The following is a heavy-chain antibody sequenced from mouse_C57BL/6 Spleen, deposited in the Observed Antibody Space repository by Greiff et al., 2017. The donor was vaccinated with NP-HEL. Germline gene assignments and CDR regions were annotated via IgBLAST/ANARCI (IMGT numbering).Heavy chain of an antibody. CDR3: ARRGLRRLHWYFDV. CDR1: GYTFTDYN. V-gene: IGHV1-18*01. D-gene: IGHD2-4*01. Sequence: VQLQQSGPELVKPGASVKIPCKASGYTFTDYNMDWVKQSHGKSLEWIGDINPNNGGTIYNQKFKGKATLTVDKSSSTAYMELRSLTSEDTAVYYCARRGLRRLHWYFDVWGTGTTVTVSS. J-gene: IGHJ1*03. CDR2: INPNNGGT.